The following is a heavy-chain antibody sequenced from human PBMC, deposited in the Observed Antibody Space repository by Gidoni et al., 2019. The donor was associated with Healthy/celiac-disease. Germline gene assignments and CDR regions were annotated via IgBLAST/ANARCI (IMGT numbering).Heavy chain of an antibody. D-gene: IGHD3-22*01. CDR2: IYTSGST. V-gene: IGHV4-4*07. CDR1: GGSISSYY. CDR3: AREGQYYYDSSGYYYAFDY. J-gene: IGHJ4*02. Sequence: QVQLQESGPGLVKPSETLSLTCTVSGGSISSYYWSWIRQPAGKGLEWIGRIYTSGSTNYNPSLKSRVTMSVDTSKNQFSLKLSSVTAADTAVYYCAREGQYYYDSSGYYYAFDYWGQGTLVTVSS.